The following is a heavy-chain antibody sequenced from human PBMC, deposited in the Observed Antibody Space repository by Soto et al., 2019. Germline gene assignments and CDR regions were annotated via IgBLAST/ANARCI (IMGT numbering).Heavy chain of an antibody. CDR3: ARNLRGLHAFDI. D-gene: IGHD3-16*01. CDR1: GGSISSGGYY. J-gene: IGHJ3*02. CDR2: IYYSGST. V-gene: IGHV4-31*03. Sequence: SEMMSLTCTVSGGSISSGGYYWSWIRQHPGKGLEWIGYIYYSGSTYYNPSLKSRVTISVDTSKNQFSLKLSSVTAADTAVYYCARNLRGLHAFDILGQGTMVTVSS.